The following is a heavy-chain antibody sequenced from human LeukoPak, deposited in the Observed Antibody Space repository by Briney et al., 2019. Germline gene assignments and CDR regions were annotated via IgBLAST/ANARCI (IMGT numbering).Heavy chain of an antibody. CDR3: ASYLSGWPMKY. D-gene: IGHD6-19*01. J-gene: IGHJ4*02. CDR1: GYTFIDYY. V-gene: IGHV1-46*01. Sequence: ASVMVSCKASGYTFIDYYMHWVRQAPGQGLEWMGIINPSGGSTSYAQKFQGRVTMTRDMSTSTVYMELSSLRSEDTAVYYCASYLSGWPMKYWGQGTLVTVSS. CDR2: INPSGGST.